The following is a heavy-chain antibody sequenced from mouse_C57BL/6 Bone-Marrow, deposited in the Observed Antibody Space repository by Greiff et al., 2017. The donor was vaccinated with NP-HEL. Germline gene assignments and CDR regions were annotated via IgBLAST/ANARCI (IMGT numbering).Heavy chain of an antibody. Sequence: EVQGVESGGGLVQPGGSLKLSCAASGFPFSDYGMAWVRQAPRKGPEWVAFISNLAYSIYYADTVTGRFTISRENAKNTLYLEMSSLRSEDTAMYYCARTYYGTAWFAYWGQGTLVTVSA. CDR2: ISNLAYSI. CDR1: GFPFSDYG. D-gene: IGHD1-1*01. J-gene: IGHJ3*01. V-gene: IGHV5-15*01. CDR3: ARTYYGTAWFAY.